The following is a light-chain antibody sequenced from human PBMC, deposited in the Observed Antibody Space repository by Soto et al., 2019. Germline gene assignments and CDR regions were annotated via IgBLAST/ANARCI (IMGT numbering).Light chain of an antibody. J-gene: IGKJ1*01. CDR3: HHYGWSPRT. V-gene: IGKV3-20*01. CDR1: QSVSSD. CDR2: GAS. Sequence: EIVLTQSPGTLSLSPGERAILSCRASQSVSSDLAWYQQKPGQAPRLLIYGASSRATGIPDRFSGSGSGTDFILRISRLEPEDFAIYYCHHYGWSPRTFGQGTKVEIK.